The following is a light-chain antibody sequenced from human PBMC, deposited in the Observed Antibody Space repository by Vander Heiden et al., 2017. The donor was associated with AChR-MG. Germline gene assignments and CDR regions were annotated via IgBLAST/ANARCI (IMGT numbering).Light chain of an antibody. CDR3: MQGTHWPLT. V-gene: IGKV2-30*02. J-gene: IGKJ2*01. Sequence: VVMTQSPLSLTVTLGQPASISCGSSQSLVHSDGTTYLNWFQQRPGQSPRRLIYKVSNRDSGVPDRFSGSGSGSDFTLKISRVEAEDVGVYYCMQGTHWPLTFGQGTKLEIK. CDR1: QSLVHSDGTTY. CDR2: KVS.